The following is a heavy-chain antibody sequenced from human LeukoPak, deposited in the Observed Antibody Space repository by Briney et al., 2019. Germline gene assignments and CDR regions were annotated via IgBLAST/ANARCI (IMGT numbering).Heavy chain of an antibody. Sequence: SQTLSLTCAISGDSVSSNSAAWNWLRQSPARGLEWLGRTYYMSKWYTDYAVSVKSRITISPDTSKNQFSLQLKSVTPEDTAVYYCARDLDSCDAFDIWGQGTMVTVSS. D-gene: IGHD3/OR15-3a*01. CDR2: TYYMSKWYT. CDR3: ARDLDSCDAFDI. V-gene: IGHV6-1*01. J-gene: IGHJ3*02. CDR1: GDSVSSNSAA.